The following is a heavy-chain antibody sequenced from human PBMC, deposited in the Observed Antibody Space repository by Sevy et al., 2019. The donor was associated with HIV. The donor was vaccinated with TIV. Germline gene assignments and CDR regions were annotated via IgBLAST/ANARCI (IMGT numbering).Heavy chain of an antibody. CDR2: ISGSGGST. J-gene: IGHJ3*02. Sequence: GGSLRLSCAASGFTFSSYAMSWVRQAPGKGLEWVSAISGSGGSTYYADSVKGRFTISGDNSKNTLYLQMNSLRAEDTAVYYCAKYATVVTGQPDAFDIWGQGTMVTVSS. D-gene: IGHD4-17*01. CDR3: AKYATVVTGQPDAFDI. V-gene: IGHV3-23*01. CDR1: GFTFSSYA.